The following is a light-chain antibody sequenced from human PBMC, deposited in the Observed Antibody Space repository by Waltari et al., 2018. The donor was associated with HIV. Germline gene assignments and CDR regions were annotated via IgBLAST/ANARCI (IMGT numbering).Light chain of an antibody. CDR3: QQRSNWPPIT. CDR2: ETS. J-gene: IGKJ5*01. Sequence: DIVLTHSPATLSLSPGERATRPCRASQSVRNYLAWYQHKPGQSPRLLIYETSKRATGTAARFSGSGSGTDFSLTISSLEPEDVGVYYCQQRSNWPPITFGQGTRVEIK. CDR1: QSVRNY. V-gene: IGKV3-11*01.